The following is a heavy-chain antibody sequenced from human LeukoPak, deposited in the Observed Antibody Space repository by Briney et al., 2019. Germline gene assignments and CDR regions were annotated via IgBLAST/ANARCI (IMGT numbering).Heavy chain of an antibody. D-gene: IGHD3-3*01. V-gene: IGHV4-34*01. CDR3: ASIPFGVVKNNWFDP. CDR1: GGSFSGYY. J-gene: IGHJ5*02. Sequence: SETLSLTCAVYGGSFSGYYWSWIRQPPGKGLEWIGEINHSGSTNYNPSLKSRVTISVDTSKNQFSLKLSSVTAADTAVYYCASIPFGVVKNNWFDPWGRGTLVTVSS. CDR2: INHSGST.